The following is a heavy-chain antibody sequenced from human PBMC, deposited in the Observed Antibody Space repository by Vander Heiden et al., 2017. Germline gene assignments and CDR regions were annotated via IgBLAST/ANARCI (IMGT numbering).Heavy chain of an antibody. CDR2: ISYDGSNK. V-gene: IGHV3-30*01. J-gene: IGHJ6*02. CDR3: ASLPEYSSLEDYYGMDV. D-gene: IGHD6-6*01. CDR1: GFTFRSYA. Sequence: QVQLVESGGGVVQPGRSLRLSCAASGFTFRSYAMHGVRQAPGKELEWVAVISYDGSNKYYADSVKGRFTISRDNSKNTLYLQMNSLRAEDTAVYYCASLPEYSSLEDYYGMDVWGQGTTVTVSS.